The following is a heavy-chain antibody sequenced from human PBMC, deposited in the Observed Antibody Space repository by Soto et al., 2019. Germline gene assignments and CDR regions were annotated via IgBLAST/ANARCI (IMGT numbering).Heavy chain of an antibody. CDR1: GGSFTSNNW. Sequence: SETLSLTCAVSGGSFTSNNWWTWVRQPPGQGLEWIGEIYRTGSTNYNPSLKSRVTISLDKSENQFSLKVTSLTAADTAVYYCASRDPGTSADYWGQGTLVTVSS. CDR3: ASRDPGTSADY. V-gene: IGHV4-4*02. J-gene: IGHJ4*02. CDR2: IYRTGST. D-gene: IGHD1-7*01.